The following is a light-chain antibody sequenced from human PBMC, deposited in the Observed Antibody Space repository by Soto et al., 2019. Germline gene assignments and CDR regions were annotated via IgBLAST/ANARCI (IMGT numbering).Light chain of an antibody. CDR1: ENIYTSY. Sequence: VLTQSPGTLSLSPGARATLSCRASENIYTSYVAWFQQRPGQPPRLLIYDASSRAAGVPDRFSGSWSGTDFTLTISRLEPEDFALYYCQRYGGSPPYTFGQGTKVEIK. CDR2: DAS. V-gene: IGKV3-20*01. J-gene: IGKJ2*01. CDR3: QRYGGSPPYT.